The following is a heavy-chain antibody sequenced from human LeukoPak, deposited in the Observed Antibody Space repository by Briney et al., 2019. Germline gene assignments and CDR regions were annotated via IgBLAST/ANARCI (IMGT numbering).Heavy chain of an antibody. CDR2: IRSKAYGGTT. CDR1: GFTFGDYA. D-gene: IGHD4-17*01. V-gene: IGHV3-49*04. Sequence: GGSLRLSCTASGFTFGDYAMSWVRQAPGKGLEWVGFIRSKAYGGTTDYAAPVKGRFTISRDDSKNTLYLQMNSLKTEDTAVYYCTTDTDDYGDYADAFDIWGQGTMVTVSS. CDR3: TTDTDDYGDYADAFDI. J-gene: IGHJ3*02.